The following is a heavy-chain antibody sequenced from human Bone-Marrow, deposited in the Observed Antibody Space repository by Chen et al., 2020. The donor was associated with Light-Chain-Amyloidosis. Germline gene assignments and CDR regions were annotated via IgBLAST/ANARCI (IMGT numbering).Heavy chain of an antibody. CDR3: ARQYYDFWSGSYYFDY. J-gene: IGHJ4*02. CDR2: IYYSGST. V-gene: IGHV4-39*01. Sequence: QLQLQESGPGLVKPSETLSLTCTVSGGSISSSSYYWGWIRQPPGKGLEWIGSIYYSGSTYYNPSLKSRVTISVDTSKNQFSLKLSSVTAADTAVYYCARQYYDFWSGSYYFDYWGQRTLVTVSS. CDR1: GGSISSSSYY. D-gene: IGHD3-3*01.